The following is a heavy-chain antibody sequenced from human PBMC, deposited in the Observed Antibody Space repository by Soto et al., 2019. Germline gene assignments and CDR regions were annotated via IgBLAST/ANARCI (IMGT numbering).Heavy chain of an antibody. CDR3: ASGRYGDY. V-gene: IGHV1-18*01. CDR1: GYDFTTYG. CDR2: ISAHNGNT. J-gene: IGHJ4*02. D-gene: IGHD1-26*01. Sequence: QVHLVQSGAEVKKPGASVKVSCKGSGYDFTTYGITWVRQAPGQGLEWMAWISAHNGNTDYAQKLQGRVTVTRDTSTSTAYMELRSLSSDDTAMYYCASGRYGDYWGQGALVTVSS.